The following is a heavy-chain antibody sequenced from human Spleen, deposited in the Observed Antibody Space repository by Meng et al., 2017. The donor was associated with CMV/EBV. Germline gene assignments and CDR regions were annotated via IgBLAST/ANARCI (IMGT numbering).Heavy chain of an antibody. Sequence: KTSGYTFTTYGISWVRQGPGQGLEWMGWVSAYNGNTKYAQKFQGRVIMTTDTSTSTAYMELRSLTSDDTAVYYCARDRRNNYYGMDVWGQGTTVTVSS. J-gene: IGHJ6*02. CDR3: ARDRRNNYYGMDV. D-gene: IGHD1/OR15-1a*01. CDR1: GYTFTTYG. V-gene: IGHV1-18*01. CDR2: VSAYNGNT.